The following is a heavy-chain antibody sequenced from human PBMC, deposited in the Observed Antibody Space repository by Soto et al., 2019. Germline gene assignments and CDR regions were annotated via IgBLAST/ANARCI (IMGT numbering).Heavy chain of an antibody. Sequence: GGSLRLSCAASGFTFSSYAMSWVRQAPGKGLGWVSLITWNGGNTYYADSVKGRFTISRDGTTKSVSLQMTSLKTEDTGLYYCARETLSFGSALDVWGQGTTVTVSS. CDR3: ARETLSFGSALDV. V-gene: IGHV3-43*02. J-gene: IGHJ6*02. CDR2: ITWNGGNT. D-gene: IGHD3-3*01. CDR1: GFTFSSYA.